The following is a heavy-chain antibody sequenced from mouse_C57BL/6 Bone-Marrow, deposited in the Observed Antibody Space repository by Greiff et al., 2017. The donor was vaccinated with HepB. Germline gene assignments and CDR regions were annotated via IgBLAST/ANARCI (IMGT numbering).Heavy chain of an antibody. Sequence: QVQLQQPGAELVRPGSSVKLSCKASGYTFTSYWMHWVKQRPIQGLEWIGNIDPSDSETHYNQKFKDKATLTVDKSSSTAYMQLSSLTSEDSAVYYCAGGGTTEDLAYWYFDVWGTGTTVTVSS. CDR2: IDPSDSET. V-gene: IGHV1-52*01. J-gene: IGHJ1*03. D-gene: IGHD1-1*01. CDR3: AGGGTTEDLAYWYFDV. CDR1: GYTFTSYW.